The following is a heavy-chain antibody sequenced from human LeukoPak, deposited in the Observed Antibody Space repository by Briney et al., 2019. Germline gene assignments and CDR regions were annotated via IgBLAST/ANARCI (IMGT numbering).Heavy chain of an antibody. CDR2: ISAYNGNT. CDR3: ARDRGYDYVWGSYQYYFDY. J-gene: IGHJ4*02. Sequence: ASVKVSCKASGYTFTSYGISWVRQAPGQGLEWMGWISAYNGNTNYAQELQGRVTMTTDTSTSTAYMELRSLRSDDTAVYYCARDRGYDYVWGSYQYYFDYWGQGTLVTVSS. V-gene: IGHV1-18*01. CDR1: GYTFTSYG. D-gene: IGHD3-16*02.